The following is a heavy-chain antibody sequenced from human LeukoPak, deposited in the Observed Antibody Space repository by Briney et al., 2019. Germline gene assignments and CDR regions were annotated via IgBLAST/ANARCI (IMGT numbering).Heavy chain of an antibody. J-gene: IGHJ4*02. Sequence: TGGSLRLSCAASGFTFSNYWMSWVRQAPGKGLEWVAKIKQDGSEEYYVDSVKGRFTISRDNAKNSLFLQMNSLRVEDTAIYYCARGGNYPGCWGQGTLVTVSS. CDR3: ARGGNYPGC. CDR2: IKQDGSEE. CDR1: GFTFSNYW. D-gene: IGHD1-26*01. V-gene: IGHV3-7*03.